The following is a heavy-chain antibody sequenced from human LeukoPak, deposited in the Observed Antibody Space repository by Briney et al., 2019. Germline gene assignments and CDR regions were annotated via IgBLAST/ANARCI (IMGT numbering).Heavy chain of an antibody. D-gene: IGHD2-2*01. CDR2: IYHSGST. CDR1: GGSISSGDYS. V-gene: IGHV4-30-2*01. Sequence: SETLSLTCAVSGGSISSGDYSWSWIRQPPGKGLEWIGYIYHSGSTNYNPSLKSRATILVDRSKNQFSLKLSSVTAADTAAYYCARGGPLVPADYWGQGTLVTVSS. CDR3: ARGGPLVPADY. J-gene: IGHJ4*02.